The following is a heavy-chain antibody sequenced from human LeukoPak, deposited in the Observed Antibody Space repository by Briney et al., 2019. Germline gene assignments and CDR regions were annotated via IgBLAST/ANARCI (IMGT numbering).Heavy chain of an antibody. CDR2: IWYDGST. Sequence: PGGSLRLSCAASGLTFSNYGMHWVRQAPGKGLEWVAGIWYDGSTYYTDSVKGRITISRDNSKNTLYLRMNTLGAEDTAVYYCARDRTTILSSFDIWGQGTMVTVSS. CDR1: GLTFSNYG. J-gene: IGHJ3*02. CDR3: ARDRTTILSSFDI. V-gene: IGHV3-33*01. D-gene: IGHD3-9*01.